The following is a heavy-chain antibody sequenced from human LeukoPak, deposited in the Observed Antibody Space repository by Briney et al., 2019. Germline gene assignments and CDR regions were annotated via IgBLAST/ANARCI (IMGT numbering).Heavy chain of an antibody. J-gene: IGHJ3*02. V-gene: IGHV4-34*01. CDR2: INHSGST. Sequence: PSETLSLTCAVYGGSFSGYYWSWIRQPPGKGLEWIGEINHSGSTNYNPSLKSRVTISVDTSKNQFSLKLSSVTAADTAVYYCARGRPLTFDWLSLFSPFDIWGQGTMVTVSS. CDR3: ARGRPLTFDWLSLFSPFDI. D-gene: IGHD3-9*01. CDR1: GGSFSGYY.